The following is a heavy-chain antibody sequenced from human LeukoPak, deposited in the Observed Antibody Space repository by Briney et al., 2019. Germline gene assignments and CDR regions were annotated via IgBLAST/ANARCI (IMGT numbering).Heavy chain of an antibody. CDR3: ATSWNFDY. Sequence: PGGSLRLSCAASGFTFSSYAMSGVRRPPGKGLEWVSGFSGSGGATYYAASVKGRFTISRDNSKNTLYLQMNSLRVEDTAVYYCATSWNFDYWGQGTLVTVSS. CDR1: GFTFSSYA. J-gene: IGHJ4*02. V-gene: IGHV3-23*01. CDR2: FSGSGGAT.